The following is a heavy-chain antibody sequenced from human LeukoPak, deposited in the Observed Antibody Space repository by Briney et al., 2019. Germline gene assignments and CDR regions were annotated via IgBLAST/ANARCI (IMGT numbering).Heavy chain of an antibody. D-gene: IGHD4-17*01. CDR1: GFTFSSYA. Sequence: GGSLRLSCAAYGFTFSSYAMSWVRQAPGKGLEWVSSISGSGDNTCYADSVKDRFSISRDNSKTTVSLQMNSLRAEDTAVYYCAKGRGTAVTSAANYWGQGTLVTVSS. CDR2: ISGSGDNT. V-gene: IGHV3-23*01. CDR3: AKGRGTAVTSAANY. J-gene: IGHJ4*02.